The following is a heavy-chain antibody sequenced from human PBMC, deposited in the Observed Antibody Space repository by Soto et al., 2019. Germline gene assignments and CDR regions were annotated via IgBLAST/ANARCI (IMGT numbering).Heavy chain of an antibody. J-gene: IGHJ4*02. D-gene: IGHD4-17*01. V-gene: IGHV3-74*03. CDR1: GFTFSSSW. CDR3: VRDGADYGGPGTAH. CDR2: MYSDATST. Sequence: GGSLRLSXAASGFTFSSSWMHWVCQAPGKGLVWVSRMYSDATSTKYADSVKGRFTISRDNTKNTLYPQMNSLKAEDTAVYYSVRDGADYGGPGTAHWGRGALVPVSS.